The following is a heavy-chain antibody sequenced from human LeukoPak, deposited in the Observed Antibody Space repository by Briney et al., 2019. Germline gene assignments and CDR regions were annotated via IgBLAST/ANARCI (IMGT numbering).Heavy chain of an antibody. CDR3: AKSFPEGAPSYYMDV. V-gene: IGHV1-2*02. CDR1: GYTFTGYY. J-gene: IGHJ6*03. Sequence: ASVKASCKASGYTFTGYYMHWVRQAPGQGLEWMGWINPNSGGTNYAQKFQGRVTMTRDTSISTAYMELSRLRSDDTAVYYCAKSFPEGAPSYYMDVWGKGTTVTVSS. D-gene: IGHD1-14*01. CDR2: INPNSGGT.